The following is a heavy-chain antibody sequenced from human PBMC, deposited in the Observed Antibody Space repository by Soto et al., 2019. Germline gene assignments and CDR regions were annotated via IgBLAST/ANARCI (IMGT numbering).Heavy chain of an antibody. CDR2: ISSNGGST. CDR3: ARGAGAYYYYYYMDV. Sequence: PGGSLRLSCAASGFTFSSYAMHWVRQAPGKGLEYVSAISSNGGSTYYANSVKGRFTISRDNSKNTLYLQMGSLRAEDMAVYYCARGAGAYYYYYYMDVWGKGTTVNVSS. CDR1: GFTFSSYA. V-gene: IGHV3-64*01. J-gene: IGHJ6*03.